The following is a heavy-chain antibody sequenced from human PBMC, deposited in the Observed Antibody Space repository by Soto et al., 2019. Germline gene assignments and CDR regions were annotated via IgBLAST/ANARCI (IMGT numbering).Heavy chain of an antibody. CDR3: ARTSVATSQMLVQTYDY. V-gene: IGHV1-46*01. Sequence: ASVKVSCKASGYTFTSYSMHWVRQAPGQGLEWMGIINPSGGRTTYAQKFQGRITMTRDTSTSTVYMELSSLRAEDTAVYYCARTSVATSQMLVQTYDYWGQGTLVTVSS. CDR2: INPSGGRT. D-gene: IGHD5-12*01. J-gene: IGHJ4*02. CDR1: GYTFTSYS.